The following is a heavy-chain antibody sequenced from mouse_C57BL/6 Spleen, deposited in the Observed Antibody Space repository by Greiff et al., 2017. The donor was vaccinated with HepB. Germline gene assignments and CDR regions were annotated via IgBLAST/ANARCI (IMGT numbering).Heavy chain of an antibody. V-gene: IGHV5-4*01. CDR2: ISDGGSYT. Sequence: VQLQQSGGGLVKPGGSLKLSCAASGFTFSSYAMSWVRQTPEKRLEWVATISDGGSYTYYPDNVKGRFTISRDNAKNNLYLQMSHLKSEDTAMYYCARRGNGYGAMDYWGQGTSVTVSS. J-gene: IGHJ4*01. CDR3: ARRGNGYGAMDY. D-gene: IGHD2-2*01. CDR1: GFTFSSYA.